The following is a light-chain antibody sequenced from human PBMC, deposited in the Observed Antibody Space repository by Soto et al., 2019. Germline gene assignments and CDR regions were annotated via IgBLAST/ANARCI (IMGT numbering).Light chain of an antibody. J-gene: IGKJ4*01. Sequence: EIVMTQSPATLSVSPGERATLSCRASQSVSSNLAWYQQKPGQAPRILIYGASTRATGIPARFSGSGSGTEFTLTISSLQSEEFAVYYCQQYNNWVTFGGGTKVEIK. CDR2: GAS. CDR3: QQYNNWVT. CDR1: QSVSSN. V-gene: IGKV3-15*01.